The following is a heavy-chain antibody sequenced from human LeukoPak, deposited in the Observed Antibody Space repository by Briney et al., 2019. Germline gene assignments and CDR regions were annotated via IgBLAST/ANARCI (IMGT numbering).Heavy chain of an antibody. CDR1: GYTFTGYY. V-gene: IGHV1-2*02. D-gene: IGHD2-2*01. CDR3: ARDPPTNIVVVPAASGWFDP. J-gene: IGHJ5*02. Sequence: ASVKVSCKASGYTFTGYYMHWVRQAPGQGLEWMGWINPNSGGTNYAQKFQGRVTMTRDTSISTACMELSRLRSDDTAVHYCARDPPTNIVVVPAASGWFDPWGQGTLVTVSS. CDR2: INPNSGGT.